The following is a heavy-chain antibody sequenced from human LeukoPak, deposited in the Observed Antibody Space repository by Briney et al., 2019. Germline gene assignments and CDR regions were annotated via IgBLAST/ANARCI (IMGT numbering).Heavy chain of an antibody. J-gene: IGHJ4*02. V-gene: IGHV4-39*07. D-gene: IGHD2-2*01. CDR3: VGHIVVEL. CDR2: IYHSGST. Sequence: SETLSLTCTVSGGSISSGSYYWGWIRQPPGKGLEWIGSIYHSGSTYYNPSLKSRVTISVDTSKNQFSLNLSSVTAADTAVYYCVGHIVVELWGQGTLVTVSP. CDR1: GGSISSGSYY.